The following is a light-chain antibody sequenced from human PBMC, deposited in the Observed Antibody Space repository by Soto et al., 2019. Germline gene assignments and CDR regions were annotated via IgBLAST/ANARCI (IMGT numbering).Light chain of an antibody. Sequence: EIVLTQSPGSLSLSPGERATLSCRASQSVDSSFFAWYQQKPGQAPRLLIYGASNRATGIPDRFSGSGSGTDFPVTIGRLEPEDFAVYYCQQYVSSVTFGQGTKVEIK. V-gene: IGKV3-20*01. CDR3: QQYVSSVT. CDR2: GAS. CDR1: QSVDSSF. J-gene: IGKJ1*01.